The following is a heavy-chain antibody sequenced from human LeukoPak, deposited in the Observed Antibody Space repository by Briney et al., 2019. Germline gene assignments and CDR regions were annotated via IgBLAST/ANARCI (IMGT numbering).Heavy chain of an antibody. CDR3: ARPSSAAAGHFDY. CDR1: GYTFINSG. J-gene: IGHJ4*02. D-gene: IGHD6-13*01. Sequence: ASVKVSCKASGYTFINSGITWVRQAPGQGLEWMGWISVNNGNTNYAQKLQGRVTMTTDTSTSTAYMELRSLRSDDTAVYYCARPSSAAAGHFDYWGQGTLVTVSS. V-gene: IGHV1-18*04. CDR2: ISVNNGNT.